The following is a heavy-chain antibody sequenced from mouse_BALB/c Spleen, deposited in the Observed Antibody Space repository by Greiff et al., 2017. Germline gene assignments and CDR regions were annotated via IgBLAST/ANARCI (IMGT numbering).Heavy chain of an antibody. Sequence: EVKLVESGAELVKPGASVKLSCTASGFNIKDTYMHWVKQRPEQGLEWIGRIDPANGNTKYDPKFQGKATITADTTSNTAYLQLSSLTSEDTAVYYCARDPYYYGSSYRYIDVWGAGTTVTVSS. CDR2: IDPANGNT. CDR1: GFNIKDTY. J-gene: IGHJ1*01. D-gene: IGHD1-1*01. CDR3: ARDPYYYGSSYRYIDV. V-gene: IGHV14-3*02.